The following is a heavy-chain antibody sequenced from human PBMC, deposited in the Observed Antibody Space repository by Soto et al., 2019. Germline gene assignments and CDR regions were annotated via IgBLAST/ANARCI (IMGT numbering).Heavy chain of an antibody. CDR1: GFSLSTSGVG. V-gene: IGHV2-5*02. Sequence: QITLKESGPTLVKPTQTLTLTCTFSGFSLSTSGVGVGWIRQPPGKALEWLALIYWDDDKRYSPSLKSRLTITKDTSKNQVVLTMTNMDPVDTATYYCAHRGPITTVTHFDYWGQGTLVTVSS. CDR2: IYWDDDK. D-gene: IGHD4-17*01. CDR3: AHRGPITTVTHFDY. J-gene: IGHJ4*02.